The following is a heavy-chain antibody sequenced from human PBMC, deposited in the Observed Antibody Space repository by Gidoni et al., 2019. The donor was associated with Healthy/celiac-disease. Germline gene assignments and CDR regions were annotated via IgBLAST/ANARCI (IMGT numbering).Heavy chain of an antibody. J-gene: IGHJ4*02. D-gene: IGHD3-16*01. CDR1: GFTFSSYG. V-gene: IGHV3-30*18. CDR2: ISYDGSNK. CDR3: AKMRGEAGGDY. Sequence: LSCAASGFTFSSYGMHWVRQAPGKGLEWVAVISYDGSNKYYADSVKGRFTISRDNSKNTLYLQMNSLRAEDTAVYYCAKMRGEAGGDYWGQGTLVTVSS.